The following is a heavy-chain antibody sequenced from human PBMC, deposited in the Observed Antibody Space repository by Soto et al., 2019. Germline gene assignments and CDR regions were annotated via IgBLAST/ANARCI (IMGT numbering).Heavy chain of an antibody. J-gene: IGHJ6*02. CDR1: DGSFSGYS. CDR2: ISDSGNT. D-gene: IGHD3-10*01. CDR3: ARGGQGSRLVMVRGGVRTGNGMDV. V-gene: IGHV4-34*01. Sequence: QVQLQQWGAGLLKPSETLSLTCAVYDGSFSGYSWSWIRQPPGKGLEWIGEISDSGNTNYNPSLKSRVTISVDTSKNQFSLNLSSVTAADTAVYYCARGGQGSRLVMVRGGVRTGNGMDVWGQGTTVTVSS.